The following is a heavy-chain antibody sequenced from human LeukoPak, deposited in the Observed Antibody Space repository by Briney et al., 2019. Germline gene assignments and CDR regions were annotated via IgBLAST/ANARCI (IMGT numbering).Heavy chain of an antibody. D-gene: IGHD7-27*01. V-gene: IGHV3-21*01. CDR1: GFTFSSYS. J-gene: IGHJ3*02. Sequence: PGGSLRLSCAASGFTFSSYSMIWVRQAPGKGLEWVSSISISSSYLYYADSVKGRFTISRDNAKNSLYLQMNSLRAEDTAVYYCARDENWGSGAFDIWGQGTMVTVSS. CDR2: ISISSSYL. CDR3: ARDENWGSGAFDI.